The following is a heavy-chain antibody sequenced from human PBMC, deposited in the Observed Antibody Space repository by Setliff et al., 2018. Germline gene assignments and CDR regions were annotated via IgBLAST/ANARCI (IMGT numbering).Heavy chain of an antibody. J-gene: IGHJ4*02. CDR3: ARGSYSSSF. V-gene: IGHV3-23*01. CDR1: GFTLNTYA. CDR2: ISTSGGST. Sequence: GGSLRLSCAASGFTLNTYAMSWVRQAPGKGLEWVADISTSGGSTYYADSVKGRFTLSRDNSKNTLYLQMNSLRAEDTAVYYCARGSYSSSFGGQGTLVTVSS. D-gene: IGHD6-6*01.